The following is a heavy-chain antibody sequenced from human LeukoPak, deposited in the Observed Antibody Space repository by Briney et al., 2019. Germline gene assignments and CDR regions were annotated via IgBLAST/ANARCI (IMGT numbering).Heavy chain of an antibody. Sequence: PGGSLRLSCAASGFTFVTFAMGWVRQAPGKGLEWVSTISGSGGGTYYADSVKGRFTISRDNSKNTLYLQMNSHRAEDTAVYYCAKHKGAGSRYSYSMDVWGKGATVTVSS. CDR3: AKHKGAGSRYSYSMDV. D-gene: IGHD6-13*01. CDR2: ISGSGGGT. CDR1: GFTFVTFA. J-gene: IGHJ6*03. V-gene: IGHV3-23*01.